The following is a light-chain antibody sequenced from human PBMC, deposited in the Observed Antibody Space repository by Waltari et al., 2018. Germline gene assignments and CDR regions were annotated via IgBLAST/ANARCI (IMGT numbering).Light chain of an antibody. CDR2: GAA. CDR3: QQNSNWPWT. CDR1: QSVSSR. V-gene: IGKV3D-15*01. Sequence: EIVMTQSPATLSLSPGERATLSCRASQSVSSRLAWYQQKPGQVPRLLIYGAASRATGIPDRFSGSGSGTECTLTISSLESEDVAIYYCQQNSNWPWTFGQGTKVEIK. J-gene: IGKJ1*01.